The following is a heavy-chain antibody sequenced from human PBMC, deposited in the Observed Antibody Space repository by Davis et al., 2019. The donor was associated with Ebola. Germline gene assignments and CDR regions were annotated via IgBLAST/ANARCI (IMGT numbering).Heavy chain of an antibody. CDR3: ASPYYDSSGYYYFDY. Sequence: MPSETLSLTCTVSGGSISSSSYYWGRIRQPPGKGLEWIGSIYYSGSTYYNPSLKSRVTISVDTSKNQFSLKLSSVTAADTAVYYCASPYYDSSGYYYFDYWGQGTLVTVSS. D-gene: IGHD3-22*01. CDR1: GGSISSSSYY. CDR2: IYYSGST. V-gene: IGHV4-39*01. J-gene: IGHJ4*02.